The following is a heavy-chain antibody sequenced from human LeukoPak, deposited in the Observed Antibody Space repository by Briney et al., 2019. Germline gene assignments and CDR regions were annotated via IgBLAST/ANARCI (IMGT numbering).Heavy chain of an antibody. CDR2: IYYSGST. J-gene: IGHJ4*02. V-gene: IGHV4-39*07. Sequence: SETLSLTCTVSGGSISSSSYYWGWICQPPGKGLEWIGSIYYSGSTYYNPSLKSRVTISVDTSKNQFSLKLSSVTAADTAVFYCARDSMSGATPDYWGQGTLVTVSS. D-gene: IGHD1-26*01. CDR1: GGSISSSSYY. CDR3: ARDSMSGATPDY.